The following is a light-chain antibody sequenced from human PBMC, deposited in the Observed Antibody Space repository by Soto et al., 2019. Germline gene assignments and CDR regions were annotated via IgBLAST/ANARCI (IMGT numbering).Light chain of an antibody. CDR3: QQYDNWPYT. V-gene: IGKV3-11*01. CDR1: ESVNNY. Sequence: EVVLTQSPATLSLSPGERATLSCRASESVNNYLAWYQQKPGQAPRLLIYDASNRATGIPARFSGSGSGTDFTLTISSLEPEDFAVYFCQQYDNWPYTFGQGTKLEIK. J-gene: IGKJ2*01. CDR2: DAS.